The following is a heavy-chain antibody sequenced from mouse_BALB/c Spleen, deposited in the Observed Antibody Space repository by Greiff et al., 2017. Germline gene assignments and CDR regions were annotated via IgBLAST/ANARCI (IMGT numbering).Heavy chain of an antibody. CDR2: IDPANGNT. D-gene: IGHD1-1*01. CDR3: AYYYGSSYGY. Sequence: DVKLQESGAELVKPGASVKLSCTASGFNIKDTYMHWVKQRPEQGLEWIGRIDPANGNTKYDPKFQGKATITADTSSNTAYLQLSSLTSEDTAVYYCAYYYGSSYGYWGQGTTLTVSS. V-gene: IGHV14-3*02. J-gene: IGHJ2*01. CDR1: GFNIKDTY.